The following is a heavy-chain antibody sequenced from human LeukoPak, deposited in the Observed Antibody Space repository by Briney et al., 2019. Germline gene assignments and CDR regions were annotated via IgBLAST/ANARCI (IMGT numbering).Heavy chain of an antibody. Sequence: PGGSLRLSCAASGFTFSGYWMHWVRQAPGKGLVWVSVINGDGSRTIYADSVKGRFTISRDNAKNTLYLQMTSLRVEDTALYYCVKPLGSAGYGYYFDYWGQGTLVTVSS. CDR2: INGDGSRT. CDR3: VKPLGSAGYGYYFDY. J-gene: IGHJ4*02. CDR1: GFTFSGYW. D-gene: IGHD5-12*01. V-gene: IGHV3-74*01.